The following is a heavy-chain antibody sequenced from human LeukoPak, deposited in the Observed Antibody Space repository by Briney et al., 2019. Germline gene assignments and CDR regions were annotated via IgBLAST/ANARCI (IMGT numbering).Heavy chain of an antibody. J-gene: IGHJ4*02. D-gene: IGHD3-10*01. Sequence: PSETPSLTCTVSGGSINDASWNWIRKPPGQGLDWIGYIYHSGGTNYNPSLKSRVTISLDTSKNQFSLKLSSVTAADTAVYCCARVGTYYRSLDSWGQGTLVTVSS. V-gene: IGHV4-59*01. CDR2: IYHSGGT. CDR1: GGSINDAS. CDR3: ARVGTYYRSLDS.